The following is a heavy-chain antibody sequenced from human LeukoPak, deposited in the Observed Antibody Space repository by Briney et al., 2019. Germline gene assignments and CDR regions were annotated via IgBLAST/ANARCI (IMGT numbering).Heavy chain of an antibody. V-gene: IGHV1-8*01. CDR2: MNPNSGNT. J-gene: IGHJ4*02. CDR3: ARVRIYGDYVFGY. D-gene: IGHD4-17*01. Sequence: GASVKVSCKASGYTFTSYDINWVRQATGQGLECMGWMNPNSGNTGYAQKFQGRVTMTRNTSISTAYMELSSLRSEDTAVYYCARVRIYGDYVFGYWGQGTLVTVSS. CDR1: GYTFTSYD.